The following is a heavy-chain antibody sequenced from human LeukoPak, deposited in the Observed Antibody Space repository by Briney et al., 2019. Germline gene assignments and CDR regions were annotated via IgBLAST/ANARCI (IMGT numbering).Heavy chain of an antibody. CDR3: ARGLREAFDY. D-gene: IGHD3-16*01. Sequence: SETLSLTCAVYGGSFSGYYWSWIRQPPGKGLEWIGEINHSGSTNYNPSLKSRVTISVDTSKDQFSLQLNSVTPEDTAVYYCARGLREAFDYWGQGTLVTVSS. V-gene: IGHV4-34*01. J-gene: IGHJ4*02. CDR1: GGSFSGYY. CDR2: INHSGST.